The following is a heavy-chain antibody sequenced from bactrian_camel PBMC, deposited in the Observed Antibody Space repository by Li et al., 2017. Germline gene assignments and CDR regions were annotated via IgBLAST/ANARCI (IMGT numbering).Heavy chain of an antibody. CDR2: IRSVDEDDAHDGDGTS. Sequence: EVQLVESGGGSVQAGGSLRLSCAASGDTYSRYCMGWFRQAPGKEREGVALIRSVDEDDAHDGDGTSSYADPVKGRFTISRDNAKRTLYLQMNSLKPEDTAMYYCAASHSFILTPRFYRLESSDYPYRGQGTQVTVSS. CDR1: GDTYSRYC. J-gene: IGHJ4*01. D-gene: IGHD4*01. V-gene: IGHV3S42*01. CDR3: AASHSFILTPRFYRLESSDYPY.